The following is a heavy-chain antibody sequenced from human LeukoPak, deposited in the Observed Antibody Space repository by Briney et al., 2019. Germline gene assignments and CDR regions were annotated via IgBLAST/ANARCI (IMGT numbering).Heavy chain of an antibody. V-gene: IGHV3-74*01. CDR2: INTDGSTT. CDR1: GFTFSSYW. J-gene: IGHJ5*02. Sequence: GVSLRLSCAASGFTFSSYWMHWVRQVPGKGLVWVSRINTDGSTTSYADSVKGRFTISRDNSKNTLYLQMNSLRAEDTAVYYCAKVPASVVIAIRFGFDPWGQGTLVTVSS. CDR3: AKVPASVVIAIRFGFDP. D-gene: IGHD2-21*01.